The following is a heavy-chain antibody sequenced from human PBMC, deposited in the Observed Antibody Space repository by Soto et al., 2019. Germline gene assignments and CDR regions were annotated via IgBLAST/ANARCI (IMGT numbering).Heavy chain of an antibody. CDR3: AKLGSGCYDS. Sequence: EVQLLESGGGLVQPGGSLRLSCAASGFTFSSYAMTWVRQAPGKGLEWVSSISISGGSTYYADSVKGRFTISRDNSKKMLYLQMNGLRAEDTAVYYCAKLGSGCYDSWGQGTLVTVSS. CDR1: GFTFSSYA. J-gene: IGHJ4*02. V-gene: IGHV3-23*01. CDR2: ISISGGST. D-gene: IGHD1-26*01.